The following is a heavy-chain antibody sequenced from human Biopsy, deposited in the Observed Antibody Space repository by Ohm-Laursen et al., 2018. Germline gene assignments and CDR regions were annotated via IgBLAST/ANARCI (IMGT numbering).Heavy chain of an antibody. CDR2: NIPILGTG. CDR3: ATVRGLVWFGELIA. J-gene: IGHJ5*02. CDR1: GGTFSNYG. D-gene: IGHD3-10*01. V-gene: IGHV1-69*06. Sequence: SVRVSCKAPGGTFSNYGVNWVRQAPGQGLEWLGGNIPILGTGNYAQSFQGRVTIVAGKSTSTAYMELSSLRSDDTAIYYCATVRGLVWFGELIAWGQGTLVTVSS.